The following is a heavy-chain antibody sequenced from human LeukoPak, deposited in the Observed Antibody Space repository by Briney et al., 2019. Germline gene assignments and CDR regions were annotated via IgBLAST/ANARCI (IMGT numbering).Heavy chain of an antibody. Sequence: GGSLRLSCAASGFTFSNFAMHWFRQAPGKGLEWVAVISYDGNYKSYADSVKGRFTISRDNSKNTLYLQINSLRPEDTAVYYCARETDIVATRVFWDWGQGTLVTVSS. CDR2: ISYDGNYK. CDR1: GFTFSNFA. D-gene: IGHD5-12*01. J-gene: IGHJ4*02. CDR3: ARETDIVATRVFWD. V-gene: IGHV3-30-3*01.